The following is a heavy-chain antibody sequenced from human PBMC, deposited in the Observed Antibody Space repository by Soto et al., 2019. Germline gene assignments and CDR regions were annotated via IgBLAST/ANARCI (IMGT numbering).Heavy chain of an antibody. V-gene: IGHV3-30*18. J-gene: IGHJ4*02. Sequence: VQLVESGGGVVQPGRSLRLSCAASGFTFSSYGMHWVRQAPGKGLEWVAVISYDGSNKYYADSVKGRFPISRDNSKNTLYLQMNSLRAEDTAVYYCAKDVGQWLVREYFDYWGQGTLVTVSS. CDR2: ISYDGSNK. CDR3: AKDVGQWLVREYFDY. D-gene: IGHD6-19*01. CDR1: GFTFSSYG.